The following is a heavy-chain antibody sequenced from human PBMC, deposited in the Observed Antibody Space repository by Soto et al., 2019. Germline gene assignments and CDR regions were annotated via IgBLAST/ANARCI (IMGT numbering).Heavy chain of an antibody. J-gene: IGHJ4*02. CDR2: IYHSGST. CDR3: XXXXXXXXXXXXXXYHD. Sequence: QVQLQESGPGLVKPSETLSLTCAVSGGSXXXXXXXSXXXQTPGKGLEWIGEIYHSGSTNYNPSXXXXXXXXXXXXXXXXXXXXXXXXXXXXXXXXXXXXXXXXXXXXXXXYHDXGQGTLVTASS. V-gene: IGHV4-4*02. CDR1: GGSXXXXXX.